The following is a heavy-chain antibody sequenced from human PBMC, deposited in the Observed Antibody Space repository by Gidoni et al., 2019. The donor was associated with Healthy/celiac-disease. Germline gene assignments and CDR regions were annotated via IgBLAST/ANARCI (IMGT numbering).Heavy chain of an antibody. V-gene: IGHV5-10-1*03. Sequence: DVQLVQSGAEVKKPGESLRFSCKGSGYSFTSYWISWVRQMPVKGLEWMGWIDPSDAYTNYSPSFQGHVTISADKSISTAYLQWSSLKASDTDMYYCARRKYYYYGMDVWGQGTTVTVSS. CDR1: GYSFTSYW. CDR3: ARRKYYYYGMDV. J-gene: IGHJ6*02. CDR2: IDPSDAYT.